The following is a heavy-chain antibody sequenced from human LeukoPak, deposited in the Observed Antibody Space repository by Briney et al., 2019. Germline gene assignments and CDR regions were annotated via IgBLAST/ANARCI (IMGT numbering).Heavy chain of an antibody. CDR1: GFPFNYHG. J-gene: IGHJ3*02. D-gene: IGHD5-18*01. CDR2: IRYDGSNK. V-gene: IGHV3-30*02. Sequence: GGSLRLSCVASGFPFNYHGINWVRQAPGKGWGGWAFIRYDGSNKYYADSVKGRVTISRDNSKNTLYLQMNSLRADDTALYYCAKNVDSFGSNAFDIWGHGTLVTVSS. CDR3: AKNVDSFGSNAFDI.